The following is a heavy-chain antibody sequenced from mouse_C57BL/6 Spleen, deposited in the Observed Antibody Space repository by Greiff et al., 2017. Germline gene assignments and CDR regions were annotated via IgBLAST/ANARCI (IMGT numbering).Heavy chain of an antibody. CDR2: IYPRSGNT. V-gene: IGHV1-81*01. Sequence: QVQLQQSGAELARPGASVKLSCTASGYTFTSYGISWVKQRTGQGLEWIGEIYPRSGNTYYNEKFKGKATLTADKSSSTAYMELRSLTSEDSAVYFCARWDDDGYSYAMDYWGQGTSVTVSS. CDR1: GYTFTSYG. J-gene: IGHJ4*01. D-gene: IGHD2-3*01. CDR3: ARWDDDGYSYAMDY.